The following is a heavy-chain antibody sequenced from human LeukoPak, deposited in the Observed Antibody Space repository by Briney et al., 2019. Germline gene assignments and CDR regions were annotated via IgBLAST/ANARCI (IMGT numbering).Heavy chain of an antibody. CDR3: AKGPSIAFFDY. J-gene: IGHJ4*02. CDR1: GFTFSSYW. V-gene: IGHV3-7*01. Sequence: PGGSLRLSCAASGFTFSSYWMSWVRQAPGKGLEWVANIKQDGSEKYYVDSVKGRFTISRDNAKNSLYLQMNSLRAEDTAVYYCAKGPSIAFFDYWGQGTLVTVSS. D-gene: IGHD6-6*01. CDR2: IKQDGSEK.